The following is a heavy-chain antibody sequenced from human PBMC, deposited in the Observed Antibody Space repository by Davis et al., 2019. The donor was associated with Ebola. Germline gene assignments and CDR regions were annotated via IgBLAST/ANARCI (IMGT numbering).Heavy chain of an antibody. D-gene: IGHD3-22*01. CDR1: GHSLDSGPYS. V-gene: IGHV4-30-4*07. CDR2: IFSSGTT. Sequence: QTLSLTCGVPGHSLDSGPYSWSWIRHPPGKRLEWIGYIFSSGTTHYNPSLESRVAISINTSNNQFSLDLMSVTAADTAVYYCVRIRGYDYDWGEARYYFDSWGQGILVTVSS. J-gene: IGHJ4*02. CDR3: VRIRGYDYDWGEARYYFDS.